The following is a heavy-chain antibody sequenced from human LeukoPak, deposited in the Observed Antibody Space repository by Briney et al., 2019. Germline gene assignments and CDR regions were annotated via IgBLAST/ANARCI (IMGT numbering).Heavy chain of an antibody. CDR3: ARVSIAAEFDY. J-gene: IGHJ4*02. D-gene: IGHD6-13*01. Sequence: PSETLSLTCTASSDSISNYYWNWIRQPAGKGLEWIGRIYTSGSTNYNPSLKSRVTMSLETSKNQFSLKLSSVTAADTAVYYCARVSIAAEFDYWGQGTLVTVSS. CDR2: IYTSGST. V-gene: IGHV4-4*07. CDR1: SDSISNYY.